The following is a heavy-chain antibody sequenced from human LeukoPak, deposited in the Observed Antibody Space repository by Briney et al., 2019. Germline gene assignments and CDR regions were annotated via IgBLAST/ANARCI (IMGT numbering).Heavy chain of an antibody. CDR1: GGSISSYY. J-gene: IGHJ6*03. CDR3: ARESLRQQWLVRREEYYYMDV. Sequence: SETLSLTCTVSGGSISSYYWSWIRQPPGKGLERIGYIYYSGSTNYHPPLTSRVTISVDASKHQFSLKLRSVTAADTAVYYCARESLRQQWLVRREEYYYMDVWGKGTTVTISS. V-gene: IGHV4-59*01. D-gene: IGHD6-19*01. CDR2: IYYSGST.